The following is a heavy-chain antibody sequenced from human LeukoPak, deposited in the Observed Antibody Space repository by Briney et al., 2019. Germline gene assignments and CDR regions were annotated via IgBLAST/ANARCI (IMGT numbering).Heavy chain of an antibody. J-gene: IGHJ1*01. CDR1: GFTFSSYW. D-gene: IGHD6-13*01. CDR3: SLEGSSWYRYFQH. Sequence: GGSLRLSCAASGFTFSSYWMSWVRQAPGKGLEWVANIKQDGSEKYYVDSVKGRFTISRDNAKNSLYLQMNSLRAEDTAVYYSSLEGSSWYRYFQHWGQGTLVTVSS. CDR2: IKQDGSEK. V-gene: IGHV3-7*05.